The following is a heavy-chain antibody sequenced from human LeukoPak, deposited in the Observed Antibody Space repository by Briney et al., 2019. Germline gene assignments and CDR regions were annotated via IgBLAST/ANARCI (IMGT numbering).Heavy chain of an antibody. Sequence: GGSLRLSCAASGFTFSSYAMSWVRQAPGKGLEWVAVISYDGSNKYYADSVKGRFTISRDNSKNTLYLQMNSLRAEDTAVYYCAKDGVGSSWNFGYWGQGTLVTVSS. CDR1: GFTFSSYA. V-gene: IGHV3-30*18. D-gene: IGHD6-13*01. CDR2: ISYDGSNK. J-gene: IGHJ4*02. CDR3: AKDGVGSSWNFGY.